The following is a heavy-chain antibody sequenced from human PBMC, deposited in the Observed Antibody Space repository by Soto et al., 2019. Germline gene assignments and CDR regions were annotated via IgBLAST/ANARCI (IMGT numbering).Heavy chain of an antibody. CDR2: INPNSGDT. CDR1: GYIFTGYH. CDR3: ARDARGTRGFDEMDI. V-gene: IGHV1-2*02. Sequence: SVKFYCKAAGYIFTGYHIHWVRQAPGRGLEWMGWINPNSGDTEYAQNFQGRVTMTRDTSFNLVYMEMSGLMSDDTAVYYCARDARGTRGFDEMDIWGQGTTVTVSS. J-gene: IGHJ6*02. D-gene: IGHD3-9*01.